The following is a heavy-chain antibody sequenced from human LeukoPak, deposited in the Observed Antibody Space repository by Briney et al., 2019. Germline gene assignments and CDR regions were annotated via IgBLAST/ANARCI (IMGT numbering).Heavy chain of an antibody. Sequence: ASVKVSCKAPGYTFTGYYMHWVRQAPGQGLEWMGWINPNSGGTNYAQKFQGWVTMTRDTSISTAYMELSRLRSDDTAVYYCARAEIYYGSGSYHFDYWGQGTLVTVSS. D-gene: IGHD3-10*01. CDR1: GYTFTGYY. CDR2: INPNSGGT. CDR3: ARAEIYYGSGSYHFDY. J-gene: IGHJ4*02. V-gene: IGHV1-2*04.